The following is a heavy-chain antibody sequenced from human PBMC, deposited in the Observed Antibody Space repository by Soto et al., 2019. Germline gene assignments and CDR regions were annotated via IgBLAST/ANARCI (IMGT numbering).Heavy chain of an antibody. CDR2: IGSGGTNT. V-gene: IGHV3-23*01. D-gene: IGHD3-22*01. J-gene: IGHJ3*02. CDR1: GFAFSSFA. CDR3: AKYYYGSSDSRGAYDI. Sequence: EVQLLESGGGLVQPGGSLRASCAASGFAFSSFAMTWVRQAPGKGLEWVSAIGSGGTNTYYTDSVKGRFTISRDNSKNTLFLKMNSLRAEDTAVYYCAKYYYGSSDSRGAYDIWGQGTMVTVSS.